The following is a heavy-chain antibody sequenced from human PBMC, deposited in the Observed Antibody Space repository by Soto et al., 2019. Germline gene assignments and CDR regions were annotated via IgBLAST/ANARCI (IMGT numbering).Heavy chain of an antibody. V-gene: IGHV1-18*01. D-gene: IGHD6-6*01. Sequence: QVQLVQSGAEVKKPGASVKVSCKPSGYTFATYGISWVRQAPGQGHEWMGWISVYNGNTKYAQKLQGRVTMTTDTSTSTAYMELRNLRSDDTAVYFCARDLIAARPGWFDPWGQGTLVTVSS. CDR1: GYTFATYG. CDR2: ISVYNGNT. J-gene: IGHJ5*02. CDR3: ARDLIAARPGWFDP.